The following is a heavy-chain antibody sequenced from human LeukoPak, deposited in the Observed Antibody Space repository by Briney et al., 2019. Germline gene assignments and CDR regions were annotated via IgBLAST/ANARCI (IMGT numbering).Heavy chain of an antibody. CDR2: ITPNADRT. J-gene: IGHJ1*01. Sequence: GGSLRLSCAASGFPFGSYGMSWVRQAPGKGLEWVSFITPNADRTSYADSVEGRFTISRDNPRNTLYMQMNSLRDEDTALYYCAIMHGYYDGSGYWVQWGQGTLVTVSS. CDR1: GFPFGSYG. D-gene: IGHD3-22*01. V-gene: IGHV3-23*01. CDR3: AIMHGYYDGSGYWVQ.